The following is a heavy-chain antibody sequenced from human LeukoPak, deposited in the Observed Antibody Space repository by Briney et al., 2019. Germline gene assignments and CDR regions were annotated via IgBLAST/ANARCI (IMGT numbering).Heavy chain of an antibody. V-gene: IGHV4-59*08. CDR3: ARQAPLYYYDSSGYPYLD. J-gene: IGHJ4*02. Sequence: KASETLSLTCTVSGGSISSYYWSWIRQPPGKGLEWIGYIYYSGSTNYNPSLKSRVTISVDTSKNQFSLKLSSVTAADTAVYYCARQAPLYYYDSSGYPYLDWGQGTLVTVSS. D-gene: IGHD3-22*01. CDR2: IYYSGST. CDR1: GGSISSYY.